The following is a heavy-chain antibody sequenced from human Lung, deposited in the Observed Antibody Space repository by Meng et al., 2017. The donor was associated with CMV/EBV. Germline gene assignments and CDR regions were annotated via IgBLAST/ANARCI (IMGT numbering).Heavy chain of an antibody. CDR3: AREGGLVLRFLEWLPNNDAFDI. CDR2: IYHSGST. CDR1: GYSISSGYY. Sequence: SETLSLXCTVSGYSISSGYYWGWIRQPPGKGLEWSGSIYHSGSTYYNPSLKSRVTISVDTSKNQFSLKLSSVTAADTAVYYCAREGGLVLRFLEWLPNNDAFDIWGQGTXVTVSS. D-gene: IGHD3-3*01. V-gene: IGHV4-38-2*02. J-gene: IGHJ3*02.